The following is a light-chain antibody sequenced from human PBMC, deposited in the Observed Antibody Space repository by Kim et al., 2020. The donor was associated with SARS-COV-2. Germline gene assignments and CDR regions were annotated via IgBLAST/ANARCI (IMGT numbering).Light chain of an antibody. Sequence: SELTQDPAVSVALGQTVRITCQGDSLRSYYTTWYQQKPGQAPIVVVYGKNNRPSGIPDRFSGSSSGNTASLTITGTQAGDEADYYCNSRDNNDNVLFGGGTQMTV. CDR2: GKN. CDR1: SLRSYY. J-gene: IGLJ2*01. V-gene: IGLV3-19*01. CDR3: NSRDNNDNVL.